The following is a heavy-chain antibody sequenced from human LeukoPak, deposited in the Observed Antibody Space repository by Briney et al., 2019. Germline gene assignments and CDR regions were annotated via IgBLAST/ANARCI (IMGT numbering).Heavy chain of an antibody. D-gene: IGHD6-19*01. V-gene: IGHV5-10-1*01. Sequence: GESLRISCKGSGYSLTSYWISWVRQMPGKGLEWMGRIDPSDSYTNYSPSFQGHVTISADKSISTAYLQWSSLKASDTAMYYCASPWYSSYGMDVWGQGTTVTVSS. CDR1: GYSLTSYW. CDR3: ASPWYSSYGMDV. CDR2: IDPSDSYT. J-gene: IGHJ6*02.